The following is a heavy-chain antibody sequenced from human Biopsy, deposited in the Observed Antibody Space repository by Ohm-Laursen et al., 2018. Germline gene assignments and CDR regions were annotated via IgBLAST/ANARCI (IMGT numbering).Heavy chain of an antibody. Sequence: SDTLSLTCTVSGDSVTKYYWSWIRQPPGKGLEWIGHIYYSVMTNYNSSLQSRVPISVDTSRNQVSLTLSSVTAADTAVYYCARDSGILNYGNFKYYHYYGMDVWGQGTKVTVSS. V-gene: IGHV4-59*02. CDR1: GDSVTKYY. J-gene: IGHJ6*02. D-gene: IGHD4-11*01. CDR3: ARDSGILNYGNFKYYHYYGMDV. CDR2: IYYSVMT.